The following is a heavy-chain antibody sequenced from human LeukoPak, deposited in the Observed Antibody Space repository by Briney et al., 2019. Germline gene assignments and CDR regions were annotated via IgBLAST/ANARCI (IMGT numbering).Heavy chain of an antibody. Sequence: ASVKVSCKASGGTFSSYAISWLLQAPGQGLEWMGRIIPIFGTANYAQKFQGRVTITTDESTSTAYMELRSLRSEDTAVYYCARDLGIVVALPLDYWGQGTLVTASS. J-gene: IGHJ4*02. D-gene: IGHD3-22*01. CDR1: GGTFSSYA. CDR2: IIPIFGTA. CDR3: ARDLGIVVALPLDY. V-gene: IGHV1-69*05.